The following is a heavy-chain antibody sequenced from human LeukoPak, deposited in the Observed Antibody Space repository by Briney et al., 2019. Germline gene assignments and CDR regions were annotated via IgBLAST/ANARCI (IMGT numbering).Heavy chain of an antibody. V-gene: IGHV1-46*03. J-gene: IGHJ2*01. D-gene: IGHD2-21*02. CDR2: INPSGGST. CDR3: ARYGVTPHWYFDL. Sequence: ASVKVSCKASGYTFTSSYMHWVRQAPGQGLEWMGIINPSGGSTSYAQKFQGRVTMTRDTSTSTVYMELSSLRSEDTAVYYCARYGVTPHWYFDLWGRGTLVTVSS. CDR1: GYTFTSSY.